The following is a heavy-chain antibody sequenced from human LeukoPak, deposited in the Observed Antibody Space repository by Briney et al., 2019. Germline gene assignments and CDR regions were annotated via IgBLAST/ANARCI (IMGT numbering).Heavy chain of an antibody. CDR3: AREPYYDFWSGYYIH. Sequence: GGSLRLSCAASGFTFSSYSMNWVHQAPGKGLEWVSSISSSSSYIYYADSVKGRFTISRDNAKNSLYLQMNSLRAEDTAVYYCAREPYYDFWSGYYIHWGQGTLVTVSS. CDR1: GFTFSSYS. V-gene: IGHV3-21*01. J-gene: IGHJ4*02. CDR2: ISSSSSYI. D-gene: IGHD3-3*01.